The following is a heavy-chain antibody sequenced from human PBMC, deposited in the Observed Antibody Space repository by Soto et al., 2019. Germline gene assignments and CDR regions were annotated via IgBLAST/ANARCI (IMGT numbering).Heavy chain of an antibody. CDR3: ARHGHCTNGVCYTRVLDY. CDR2: IYPGDSDT. J-gene: IGHJ4*02. D-gene: IGHD2-8*01. Sequence: GESLKISCKGSGYSFTSYWIGWVRQMPGKGLEWMGIIYPGDSDTRYSPSFQGQVTISADKSISTAYLQWSRLKASDTAMYYCARHGHCTNGVCYTRVLDYWGQGTLVTV. V-gene: IGHV5-51*01. CDR1: GYSFTSYW.